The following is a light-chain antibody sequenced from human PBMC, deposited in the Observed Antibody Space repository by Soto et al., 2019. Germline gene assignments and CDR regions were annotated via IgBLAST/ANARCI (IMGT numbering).Light chain of an antibody. CDR1: SSNIGTNP. J-gene: IGLJ1*01. CDR2: DDK. CDR3: GTWDASLSGYV. Sequence: QLVLTQPPSASGTPGQRVTISYSGGSSNIGTNPVAWYQQLPGTAPKLLINDDKHRPSGVPERFSGSRSGTSASLAISGLQSEDEADYFCGTWDASLSGYVLGTGTKLTVL. V-gene: IGLV1-44*01.